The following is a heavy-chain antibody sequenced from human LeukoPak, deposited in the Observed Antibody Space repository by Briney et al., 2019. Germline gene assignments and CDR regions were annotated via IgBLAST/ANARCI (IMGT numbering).Heavy chain of an antibody. J-gene: IGHJ6*03. V-gene: IGHV1-8*01. Sequence: ASVKVSCKAFGYTFTSYDINWVRQAPGQGLEWMGWMNPNSGNTGYAQKFQGRVTMTRNTSISTAYMELSSLRSEDTAVYYCATLHYYYYYMDVWGKGTTVTVSS. CDR3: ATLHYYYYYMDV. CDR2: MNPNSGNT. CDR1: GYTFTSYD.